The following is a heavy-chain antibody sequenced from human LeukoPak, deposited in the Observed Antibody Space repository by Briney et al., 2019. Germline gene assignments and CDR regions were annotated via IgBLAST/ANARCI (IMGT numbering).Heavy chain of an antibody. CDR3: AGVTRWTTTISPWLSYYYMDV. V-gene: IGHV1-18*01. J-gene: IGHJ6*03. D-gene: IGHD3/OR15-3a*01. CDR1: GLPFTTYG. Sequence: GASVKVSCKASGLPFTTYGITWVRQAPGQGLEWMGWISNYNGNTNYAQKLQGRVTMTTDTSTSTAYMEMRSLRSDDTAVYYCAGVTRWTTTISPWLSYYYMDVWGKGTTVTISS. CDR2: ISNYNGNT.